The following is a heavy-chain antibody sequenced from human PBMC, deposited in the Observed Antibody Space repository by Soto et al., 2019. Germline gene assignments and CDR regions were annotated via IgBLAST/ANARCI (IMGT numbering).Heavy chain of an antibody. CDR2: IYYSGST. CDR1: GGSISSYY. V-gene: IGHV4-59*05. Sequence: SETLSLTCTVSGGSISSYYWGWIRQPPGKVLEWIGSIYYSGSTYYNPSLKSRVTISVDTSKNQFSLKLSSVTAADTAVYYCATQEVGGSYVYTFDPWGQGTLVTVSS. D-gene: IGHD1-26*01. J-gene: IGHJ5*02. CDR3: ATQEVGGSYVYTFDP.